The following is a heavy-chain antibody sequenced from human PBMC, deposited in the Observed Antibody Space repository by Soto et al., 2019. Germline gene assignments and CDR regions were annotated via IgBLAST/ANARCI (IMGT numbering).Heavy chain of an antibody. J-gene: IGHJ4*02. CDR1: RFIFSSYW. CDR3: ARERQPSDY. D-gene: IGHD6-13*01. V-gene: IGHV3-74*01. Sequence: PGGSMRLSCAASRFIFSSYWIHWVRHVQGKGRVWVSRINSDGSSTSYADSVKGRFSISRDNAKNTLYLQMNSLRAEDTAVYSCARERQPSDYWGQGTLVTVSS. CDR2: INSDGSST.